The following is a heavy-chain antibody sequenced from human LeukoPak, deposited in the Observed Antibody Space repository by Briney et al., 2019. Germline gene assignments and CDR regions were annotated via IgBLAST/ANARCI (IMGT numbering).Heavy chain of an antibody. D-gene: IGHD3-22*01. CDR1: GGSISSSSYY. V-gene: IGHV4-39*07. Sequence: PSETLSLTCTVSGGSISSSSYYWGWIRQPPGKGLEWIGSIYYSGSTYYNPSLKSRVTISVDTSKNQFSLKLSSVTAADTAVYYCARVGGYYDSSGYGHYFDYWGQGTLVTVSS. J-gene: IGHJ4*02. CDR3: ARVGGYYDSSGYGHYFDY. CDR2: IYYSGST.